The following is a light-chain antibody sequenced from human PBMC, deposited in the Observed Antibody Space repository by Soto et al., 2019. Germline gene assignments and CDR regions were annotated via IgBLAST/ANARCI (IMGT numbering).Light chain of an antibody. Sequence: SVLTQPPSATGTPGQSATISCCRSSSNIGSNTVNWYQQLPGTAPKLLIYSNNQRPSGVPDRFSGSKSGTSASLAISGLQYEDEADYYCAAWDDSLNGHYVFGTGTKVTVL. V-gene: IGLV1-44*01. J-gene: IGLJ1*01. CDR2: SNN. CDR1: SSNIGSNT. CDR3: AAWDDSLNGHYV.